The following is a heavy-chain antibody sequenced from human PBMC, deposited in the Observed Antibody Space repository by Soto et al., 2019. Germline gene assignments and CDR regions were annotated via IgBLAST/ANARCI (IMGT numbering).Heavy chain of an antibody. CDR2: IYYSGST. Sequence: SETLSLTCTVSGGSIISSSYYWGWIRQPPGKGLEWIGSIYYSGSTYYNPSLKSRVTISVDRSKNQFSLKLSSVTAADTAVYYCARGYGRNFDYWGQGTLVTVSS. D-gene: IGHD2-15*01. V-gene: IGHV4-39*07. CDR3: ARGYGRNFDY. J-gene: IGHJ4*02. CDR1: GGSIISSSYY.